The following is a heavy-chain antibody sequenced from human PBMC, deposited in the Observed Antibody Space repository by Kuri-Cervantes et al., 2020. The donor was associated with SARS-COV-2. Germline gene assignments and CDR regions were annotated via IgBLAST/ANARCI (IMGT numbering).Heavy chain of an antibody. V-gene: IGHV4-31*02. Sequence: LRFSCTVSGGSISSGGYYWSWIRQHPGKGLEWIGYIYYSGSTYYNPSLKSRVTISVDTSKNQFSLKLSSVTAADTAVYYCARGGSVSTASLLWGHGTLVTVSS. CDR1: GGSISSGGYY. CDR2: IYYSGST. J-gene: IGHJ4*01. CDR3: ARGGSVSTASLL. D-gene: IGHD3-10*01.